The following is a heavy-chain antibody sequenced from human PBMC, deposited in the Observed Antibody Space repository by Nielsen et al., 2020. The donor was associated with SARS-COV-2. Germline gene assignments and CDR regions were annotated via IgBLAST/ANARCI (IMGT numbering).Heavy chain of an antibody. CDR3: ARTYYDSSGYYGEDY. Sequence: KISCKGSGYSFTSYWISWVRQAPGQGLEWMGGIIPIFGTANYAQKFQGRVTITADKSTSTAYMELSSLRSEDTAVYYCARTYYDSSGYYGEDYWGQGTLVTVSS. CDR2: IIPIFGTA. V-gene: IGHV1-69*06. D-gene: IGHD3-22*01. J-gene: IGHJ4*02. CDR1: GYSFTSYW.